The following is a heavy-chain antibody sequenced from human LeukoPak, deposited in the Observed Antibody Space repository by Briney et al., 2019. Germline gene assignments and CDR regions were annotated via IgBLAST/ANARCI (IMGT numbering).Heavy chain of an antibody. D-gene: IGHD3-9*01. CDR2: IRSKTDGGAA. V-gene: IGHV3-15*01. CDR3: TTDLGRYFP. Sequence: PGGSLRLSCAASGLTFSNAWMSWVRQAPGQGLEWVGRIRSKTDGGAADYAAPVKGRFTVSRDDLKNTLYLHMNSLRTEDTAVYYCTTDLGRYFPSGKGTLVTVSS. J-gene: IGHJ5*02. CDR1: GLTFSNAW.